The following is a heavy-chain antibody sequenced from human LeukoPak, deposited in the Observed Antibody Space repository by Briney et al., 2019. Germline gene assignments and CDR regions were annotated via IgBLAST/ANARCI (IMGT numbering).Heavy chain of an antibody. CDR3: ARGTSGGSLNFDY. V-gene: IGHV4-34*01. D-gene: IGHD6-13*01. Sequence: PSETLSLTCAVYGGSFSGYYWSWIRQPPGKGLEWIGEINHSGSTNYNPSLKSRVTISVDTSKNQFSLKLSSVTAADTAVYYCARGTSGGSLNFDYWGQGTLVTVSS. CDR1: GGSFSGYY. J-gene: IGHJ4*02. CDR2: INHSGST.